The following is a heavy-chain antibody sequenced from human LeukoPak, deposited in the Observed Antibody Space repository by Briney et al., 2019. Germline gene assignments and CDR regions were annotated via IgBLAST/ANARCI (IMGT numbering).Heavy chain of an antibody. J-gene: IGHJ4*02. CDR3: ARASHDYGDYSHFDY. Sequence: PSGTLSLTCAVSGGSISSSNWWSWVRQPPGKGLEWIGEIYHGGSTNSNPSLKSRVTIAVDKSKNQFSLKLSSVTAADTAVYYCARASHDYGDYSHFDYWGQGTLVTVSS. CDR2: IYHGGST. CDR1: GGSISSSNW. V-gene: IGHV4-4*02. D-gene: IGHD4-17*01.